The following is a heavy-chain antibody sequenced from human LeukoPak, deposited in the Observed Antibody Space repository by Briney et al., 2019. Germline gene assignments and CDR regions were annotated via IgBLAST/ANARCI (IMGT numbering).Heavy chain of an antibody. CDR1: GFTFDDYA. D-gene: IGHD1-26*01. J-gene: IGHJ6*03. Sequence: GGSLRLSCAASGFTFDDYAMHWVRQAPGKGLEWVSLISWDGGSTYYADSVKGRFTISRDNSKNSLYLQMNSLRAEDTALYYCATDLPGATRYYYMDVWGKGTTVTVSS. CDR3: ATDLPGATRYYYMDV. V-gene: IGHV3-43D*03. CDR2: ISWDGGST.